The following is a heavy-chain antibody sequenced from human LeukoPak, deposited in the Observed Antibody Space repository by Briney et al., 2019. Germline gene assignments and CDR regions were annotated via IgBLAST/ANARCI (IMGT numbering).Heavy chain of an antibody. J-gene: IGHJ5*02. Sequence: GGSLRLSCAATGCTFSSYSMNWIRQAPGKGLEWISYISSSGVTTYYADSVRGRFTISRDNAKNSLYLQMNSLRAEDTAVYYCGRDLWDGYTSSPVGSWGQGTLVTVSS. CDR3: GRDLWDGYTSSPVGS. D-gene: IGHD6-6*01. V-gene: IGHV3-48*04. CDR1: GCTFSSYS. CDR2: ISSSGVTT.